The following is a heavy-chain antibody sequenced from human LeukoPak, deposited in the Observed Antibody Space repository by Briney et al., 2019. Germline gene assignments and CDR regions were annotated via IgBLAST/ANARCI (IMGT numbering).Heavy chain of an antibody. Sequence: SETLSLTYAVYGGSFSGYYWSWIRQPPGKGLEWIGSINYYGKTYYNPSVKSRVTISVDTSKNQFSLMVRSVTAADTAVYYCGRSAGFVHFDHWGQGTLVTVTS. J-gene: IGHJ4*02. V-gene: IGHV4-34*01. D-gene: IGHD3-16*01. CDR2: INYYGKT. CDR3: GRSAGFVHFDH. CDR1: GGSFSGYY.